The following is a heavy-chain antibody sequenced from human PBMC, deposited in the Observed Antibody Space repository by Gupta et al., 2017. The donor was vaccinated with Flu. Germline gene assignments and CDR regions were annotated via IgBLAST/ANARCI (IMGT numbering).Heavy chain of an antibody. CDR2: ISAHSGNT. CDR3: ARWDSSGGVGKFDY. J-gene: IGHJ4*02. D-gene: IGHD4-11*01. Sequence: QVQLVQSGAEVKKPGASVKVSCKASGYTFTTYGIGWVRQVRGQGLEWMGGISAHSGNTNHAEKFQGRVTMTADKSTTTFYMGLRSLRSDDTAVYYCARWDSSGGVGKFDYWGQGTLVTVSS. V-gene: IGHV1-18*01. CDR1: GYTFTTYG.